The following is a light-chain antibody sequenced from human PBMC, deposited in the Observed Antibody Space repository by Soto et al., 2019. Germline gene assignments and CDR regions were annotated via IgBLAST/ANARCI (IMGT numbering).Light chain of an antibody. V-gene: IGKV3-15*01. Sequence: EIVMTQSPATLSVSPGERATLSCRASQSITSNLAWYQQKPGQAPRLLIYDASTRATGIPARFSGSGSGTEFTLTISSLQSEDSAVYYCQQYHNWPPFTLGQGTRLEIK. CDR2: DAS. J-gene: IGKJ2*01. CDR1: QSITSN. CDR3: QQYHNWPPFT.